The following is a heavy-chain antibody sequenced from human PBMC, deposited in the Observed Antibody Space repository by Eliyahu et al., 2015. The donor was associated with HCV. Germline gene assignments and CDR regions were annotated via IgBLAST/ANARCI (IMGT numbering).Heavy chain of an antibody. Sequence: EVQLVESGGGLVQPGGSLRLXCAAXGPNFVDYWMYWVRQAPGKGLVWVSYINNGGSDTTYADSVQGRFSISRDNAKNMLYLQMNSLRAEDTAVYYCARGGHMHALDVWGQGATVTVS. CDR3: ARGGHMHALDV. CDR1: GPNFVDYW. J-gene: IGHJ6*02. CDR2: INNGGSDT. D-gene: IGHD2-2*01. V-gene: IGHV3-74*01.